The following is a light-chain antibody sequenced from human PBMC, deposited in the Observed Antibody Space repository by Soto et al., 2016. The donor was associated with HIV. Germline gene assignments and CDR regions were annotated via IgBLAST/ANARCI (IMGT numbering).Light chain of an antibody. Sequence: QSVLTQPPSVSGAPGQRVTISCTGRSSNIGAGYNVHWYQQLPGTAPRLLIYKNNNRPSGVPDRFSGSKSDTSASLVITGLQPEDEADYYCLSYDSSLDTSGVFGGGTRLTVL. CDR3: LSYDSSLDTSGV. J-gene: IGLJ3*02. V-gene: IGLV1-40*01. CDR2: KNN. CDR1: SSNIGAGYN.